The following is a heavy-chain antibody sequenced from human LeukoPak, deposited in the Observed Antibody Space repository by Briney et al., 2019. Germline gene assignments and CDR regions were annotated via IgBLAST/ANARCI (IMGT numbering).Heavy chain of an antibody. Sequence: PGGSLRLSCAASGFTFSTYWMHWVRQAPGKGLVWVSRINSDGSTTNYADSVKGRFTVSRDNSKNTLYLQMNSLRAEDTAVYYCAKWVLRTWISPGDYWGQGTLVTVSS. CDR2: INSDGSTT. V-gene: IGHV3-74*01. CDR1: GFTFSTYW. J-gene: IGHJ4*02. D-gene: IGHD5-12*01. CDR3: AKWVLRTWISPGDY.